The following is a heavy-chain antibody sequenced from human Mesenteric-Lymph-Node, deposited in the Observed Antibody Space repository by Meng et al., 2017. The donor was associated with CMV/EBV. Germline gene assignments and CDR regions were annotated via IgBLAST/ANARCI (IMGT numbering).Heavy chain of an antibody. CDR3: ARHPTNIVVVPAAPYGPFDP. Sequence: GSLRLSCAVYGGSFSNYLWSWIRQSPGKGLEWIGDINHTGEATYSPSLKSRVTLSVDTSKNQFSLKLSSVTAADTAVYYCARHPTNIVVVPAAPYGPFDPWGQGTLVTVSS. J-gene: IGHJ5*02. D-gene: IGHD2-2*01. V-gene: IGHV4-34*01. CDR1: GGSFSNYL. CDR2: INHTGEA.